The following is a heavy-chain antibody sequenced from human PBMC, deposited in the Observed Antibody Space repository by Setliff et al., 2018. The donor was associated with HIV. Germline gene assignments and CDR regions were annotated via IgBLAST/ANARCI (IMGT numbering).Heavy chain of an antibody. CDR3: AREVVGATERYYFDY. J-gene: IGHJ4*02. D-gene: IGHD1-26*01. V-gene: IGHV3-11*01. Sequence: GGSLRLSCAASGFTFSDYYMSWIRQAPGKGLEWVSYISSSGSTIYYADTVKGRFTISRDNAKNSLYLQMNSLRAEDTAVYYCAREVVGATERYYFDYWGQGTLVTVSS. CDR1: GFTFSDYY. CDR2: ISSSGSTI.